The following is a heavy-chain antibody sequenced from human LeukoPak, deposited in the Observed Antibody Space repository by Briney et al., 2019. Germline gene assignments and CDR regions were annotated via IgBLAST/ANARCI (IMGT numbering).Heavy chain of an antibody. D-gene: IGHD3-22*01. CDR1: GGSISSGGYS. Sequence: SQTLSLTCAVSGGSISSGGYSWSWIRQPPGKGLEWIGYIYHSGSTYYNPSLKSRVTISVDRSKNQFSLKLSSVTAADTAVYYCARQLGSGYLPFDYWGQGTLVTVSS. J-gene: IGHJ4*02. V-gene: IGHV4-30-2*01. CDR2: IYHSGST. CDR3: ARQLGSGYLPFDY.